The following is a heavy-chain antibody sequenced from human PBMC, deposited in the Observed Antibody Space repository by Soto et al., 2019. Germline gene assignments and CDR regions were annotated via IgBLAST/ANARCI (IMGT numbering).Heavy chain of an antibody. J-gene: IGHJ5*02. CDR2: INAGGGYT. Sequence: ASVKVSCKASGYSFTNYYMHWVRQAPGQGLEWMGTINAGGGYTTYAQRFQGRVTMTRDTSTSTVSMELSSLRYEDTALYYCTRGGAIVVVTALFDLCGKGTLVTVSS. V-gene: IGHV1-46*03. CDR3: TRGGAIVVVTALFDL. D-gene: IGHD2-21*02. CDR1: GYSFTNYY.